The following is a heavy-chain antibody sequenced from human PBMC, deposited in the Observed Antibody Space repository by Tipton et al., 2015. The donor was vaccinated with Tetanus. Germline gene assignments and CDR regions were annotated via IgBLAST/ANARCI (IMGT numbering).Heavy chain of an antibody. J-gene: IGHJ3*02. CDR2: ISYDGSNK. CDR1: GFTFSSYG. Sequence: SLRLSCAASGFTFSSYGMHWVRQAPGKGLEWVAVISYDGSNKYYADSVKGRFTISRDNSKNTLYLQMNSLRAEDTAVYYCAKVDCSGGSCSSVFYAFDIWGQGSMVPVSS. CDR3: AKVDCSGGSCSSVFYAFDI. D-gene: IGHD2-15*01. V-gene: IGHV3-30*19.